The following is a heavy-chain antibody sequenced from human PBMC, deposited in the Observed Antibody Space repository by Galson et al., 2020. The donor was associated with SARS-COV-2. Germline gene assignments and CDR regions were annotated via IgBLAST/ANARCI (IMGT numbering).Heavy chain of an antibody. D-gene: IGHD2-15*01. Sequence: ASVKVSCKASGYTFTSYYMHWVRQAPGQGLEWMGIINPSGGSTSYAQKFQGRVTMTRDTSTSTVYMELSSLRSEDTAVYCCARDRSDCSGGSCCYFDYWGQGTLVTVSS. CDR1: GYTFTSYY. V-gene: IGHV1-46*01. CDR2: INPSGGST. CDR3: ARDRSDCSGGSCCYFDY. J-gene: IGHJ4*02.